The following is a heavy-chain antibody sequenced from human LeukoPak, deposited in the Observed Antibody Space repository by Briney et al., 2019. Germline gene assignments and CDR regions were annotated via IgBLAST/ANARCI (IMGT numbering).Heavy chain of an antibody. CDR3: ATEVGQWLVRT. CDR1: GYSISSGYY. Sequence: PSETLSLTCGVSGYSISSGYYWGWIRQPPGKGLEWIGSIYHSGRTYYNPSLKSRVTISVDTSKNQFSLKLTSVTAEDTAVYYCATEVGQWLVRTWGQGTLVTVSS. D-gene: IGHD6-19*01. V-gene: IGHV4-38-2*01. J-gene: IGHJ5*02. CDR2: IYHSGRT.